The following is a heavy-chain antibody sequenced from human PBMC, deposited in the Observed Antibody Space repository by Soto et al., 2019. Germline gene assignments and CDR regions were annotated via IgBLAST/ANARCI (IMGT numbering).Heavy chain of an antibody. V-gene: IGHV3-11*01. CDR1: GFPFSDYY. CDR2: IDSSGSPL. D-gene: IGHD1-1*01. Sequence: PGGALRLSCAASGFPFSDYYMSWIRQTPGKGLEWIAYIDSSGSPLYYAESVRGRFTISRDNAKNSLYLQMNSLRPEDTATYYCARDPDTTSKVDYWGQGTLFTVSS. CDR3: ARDPDTTSKVDY. J-gene: IGHJ4*02.